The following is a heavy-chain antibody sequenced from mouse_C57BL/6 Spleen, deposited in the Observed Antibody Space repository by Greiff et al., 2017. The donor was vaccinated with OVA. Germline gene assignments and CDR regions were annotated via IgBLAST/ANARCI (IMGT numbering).Heavy chain of an antibody. CDR2: INPSTGGT. Sequence: VQLQQSGPELVKPGASVKISCKASGYSFTGYYMNWVKQSPEKSLEWIGEINPSTGGTTYNQKFKDKATLTVDKSSSTAYMQLNSLTSEYSAVYYCARSRVIATCNAMDYWGQGTSVTVSS. D-gene: IGHD1-1*01. J-gene: IGHJ4*01. CDR1: GYSFTGYY. CDR3: ARSRVIATCNAMDY. V-gene: IGHV1-42*01.